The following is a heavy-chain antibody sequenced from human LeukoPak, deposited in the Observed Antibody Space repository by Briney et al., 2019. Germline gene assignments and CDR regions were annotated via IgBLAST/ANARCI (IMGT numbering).Heavy chain of an antibody. D-gene: IGHD6-19*01. J-gene: IGHJ4*02. V-gene: IGHV6-1*01. CDR3: ARDAAEYSGWYAGRTGFDY. Sequence: SQTLSLTCAISGDSVSSNSAAWNWIRQSPSRGLEWLGRTYYRSKWYNDYAVSVKSRITINPDTSKNQFSLQLNSVTPEDTAVYYCARDAAEYSGWYAGRTGFDYWGQGTLVTVSS. CDR2: TYYRSKWYN. CDR1: GDSVSSNSAA.